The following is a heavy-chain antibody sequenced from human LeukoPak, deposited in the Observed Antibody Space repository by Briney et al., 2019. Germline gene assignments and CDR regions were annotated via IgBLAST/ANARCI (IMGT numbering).Heavy chain of an antibody. CDR2: INPNSGGT. Sequence: ASVKVSCKASGYTFTGYNIHWVRQAPGQGLEWMGWINPNSGGTNYAQRFQGRVTMTRDTSISTAYMELSRLRSDDTAVYYCASSGSGYYVWSFDYWGQGTLVTVSS. CDR1: GYTFTGYN. J-gene: IGHJ4*02. CDR3: ASSGSGYYVWSFDY. D-gene: IGHD3-22*01. V-gene: IGHV1-2*02.